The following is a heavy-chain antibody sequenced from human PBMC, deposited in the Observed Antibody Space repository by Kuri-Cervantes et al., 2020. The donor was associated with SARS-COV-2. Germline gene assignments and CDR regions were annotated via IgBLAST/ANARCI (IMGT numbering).Heavy chain of an antibody. Sequence: GESLKISCAASGFTFSGHWIHWVRQAPGKGLVWVSRINPDGSYTNNADSVKGRFTISRDNSKNTLYLQMNSLRAEDTAVYYCAKEGITIFLEPFDYWGQGTLVTVSS. V-gene: IGHV3-74*01. CDR2: INPDGSYT. CDR3: AKEGITIFLEPFDY. D-gene: IGHD3-3*01. J-gene: IGHJ4*02. CDR1: GFTFSGHW.